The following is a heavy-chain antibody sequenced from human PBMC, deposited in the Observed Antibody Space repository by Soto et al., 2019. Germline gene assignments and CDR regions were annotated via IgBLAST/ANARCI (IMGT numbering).Heavy chain of an antibody. CDR3: ARGSAFIGLDY. V-gene: IGHV3-21*01. D-gene: IGHD1-26*01. Sequence: EVQLVESGGGLVKPGGSLRLSCAVSGFIFSRYSMNWVRQAPGKGLEWVSSIGTSGSYIYDTDSVKGRFTISRDNTKDSLYLQMNSLRDEDTAIYYCARGSAFIGLDYWGQGTPVTVSS. J-gene: IGHJ4*02. CDR2: IGTSGSYI. CDR1: GFIFSRYS.